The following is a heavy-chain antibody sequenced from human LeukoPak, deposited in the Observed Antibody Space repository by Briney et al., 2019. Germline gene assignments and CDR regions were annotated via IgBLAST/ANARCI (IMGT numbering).Heavy chain of an antibody. CDR3: ARYYGDYEAFDY. CDR2: ISSSSSYI. D-gene: IGHD4-17*01. CDR1: GFTFSSYN. V-gene: IGHV3-21*01. Sequence: GGSLRLSCAASGFTFSSYNMNWVRQAPGKGLEWVSSISSSSSYIYYADSVKGRFTISRDNAKNSLYLQMNSLRAEDTAVYYCARYYGDYEAFDYWGQGTLVTVSS. J-gene: IGHJ4*02.